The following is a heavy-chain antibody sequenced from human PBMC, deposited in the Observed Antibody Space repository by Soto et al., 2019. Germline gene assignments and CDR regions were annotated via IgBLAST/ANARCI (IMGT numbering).Heavy chain of an antibody. J-gene: IGHJ4*02. CDR1: GYTFTSYA. D-gene: IGHD2-21*02. Sequence: QVQLVQSGAEEKKPGASVKVSCNASGYTFTSYAMHWVRQAPGQRLEWMGWINAGNGNTKYSQKFQGRVTITRDTSASTAYMELSSLRSEDTAVYYCARSIVVVTALDYWCKGTLVTVSS. CDR2: INAGNGNT. CDR3: ARSIVVVTALDY. V-gene: IGHV1-3*05.